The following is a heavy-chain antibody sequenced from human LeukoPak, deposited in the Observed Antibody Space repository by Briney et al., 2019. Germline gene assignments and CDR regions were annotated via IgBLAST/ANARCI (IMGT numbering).Heavy chain of an antibody. V-gene: IGHV4-39*01. J-gene: IGHJ4*02. CDR2: IYYSGST. Sequence: PSETLSLTCTVSGGSISSSSYYWGWIRQPPGKGLEWIGSIYYSGSTYYNPSLKSRVTISVDTSKNQFSLKLSSVTAADTAVYYCARYARTPDSWGQGTLVTVSS. CDR1: GGSISSSSYY. CDR3: ARYARTPDS. D-gene: IGHD2-8*01.